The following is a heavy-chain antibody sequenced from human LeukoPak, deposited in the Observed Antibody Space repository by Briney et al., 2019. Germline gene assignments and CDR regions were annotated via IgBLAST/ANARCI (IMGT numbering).Heavy chain of an antibody. CDR3: ARDLYVDIVAPSGMDV. V-gene: IGHV3-21*01. J-gene: IGHJ6*02. CDR2: ISGTSSYI. Sequence: GGSLRLSCAASGFTFSTYSMNWVRQAPGKGLEWVSSISGTSSYIYYADSVKGRFTISKDNSKNTLYLQMNSLRAEDTAVYYCARDLYVDIVAPSGMDVWGQGTTVTVSS. D-gene: IGHD5-12*01. CDR1: GFTFSTYS.